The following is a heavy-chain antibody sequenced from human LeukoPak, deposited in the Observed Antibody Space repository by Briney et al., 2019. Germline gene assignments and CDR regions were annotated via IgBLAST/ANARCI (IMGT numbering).Heavy chain of an antibody. CDR2: ICYSGGT. V-gene: IGHV4-39*07. J-gene: IGHJ5*02. D-gene: IGHD2-2*02. CDR1: GGSISSSSYY. CDR3: ARDRTVVPAAISVWFDP. Sequence: SETLSLTCTVSGGSISSSSYYWGWIRQPPGKGLEWIGSICYSGGTYYNPSLKSRVTISVNTSKNQFSLKLSSVTAADTAVYYCARDRTVVPAAISVWFDPWGQGTLVTVSS.